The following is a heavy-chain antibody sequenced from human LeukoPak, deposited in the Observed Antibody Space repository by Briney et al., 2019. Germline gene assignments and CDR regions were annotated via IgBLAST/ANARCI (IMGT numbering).Heavy chain of an antibody. Sequence: ASVTVSFKASGYTFTVYYMHWVRQAPGQGLEWMGWINPNSGGTNYAQKFQGRVTMTRDTSISTAYMELSRLRSDDTAVYYCARDGYSYGSYYFDYWGQGTLVTVSS. J-gene: IGHJ4*02. V-gene: IGHV1-2*02. CDR2: INPNSGGT. CDR3: ARDGYSYGSYYFDY. D-gene: IGHD5-18*01. CDR1: GYTFTVYY.